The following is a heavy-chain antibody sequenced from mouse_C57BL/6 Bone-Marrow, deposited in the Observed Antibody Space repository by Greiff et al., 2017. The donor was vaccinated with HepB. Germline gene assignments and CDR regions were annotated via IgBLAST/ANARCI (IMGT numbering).Heavy chain of an antibody. CDR2: IYWDDDK. Sequence: QVTLKESGPGILQSSQTLSLTCSFSGFSLSTSGMGVSWIRQPSGKGLEWLAHIYWDDDKRYNPSLKSRLTISKDTSRNQVFLKITSVDTADTATYYCARRPITTVVAHFDYWGQGTTLTVSS. CDR3: ARRPITTVVAHFDY. J-gene: IGHJ2*01. V-gene: IGHV8-12*01. D-gene: IGHD1-1*01. CDR1: GFSLSTSGMG.